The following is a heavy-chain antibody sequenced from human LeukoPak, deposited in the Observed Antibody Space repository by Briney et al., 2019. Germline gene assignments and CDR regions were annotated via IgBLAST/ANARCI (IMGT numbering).Heavy chain of an antibody. CDR3: ARGKASGQLPASKWFDP. CDR1: GFTFSSYW. CDR2: IKQDGSEK. Sequence: GGSLRLSCAASGFTFSSYWMSWVRQAPGKGLEWVANIKQDGSEKYYVDSVKGRFTISRDNAKNSLYLQMNGLRAEDTAVYYCARGKASGQLPASKWFDPWGQGTLVTVSS. J-gene: IGHJ5*02. D-gene: IGHD2-2*01. V-gene: IGHV3-7*01.